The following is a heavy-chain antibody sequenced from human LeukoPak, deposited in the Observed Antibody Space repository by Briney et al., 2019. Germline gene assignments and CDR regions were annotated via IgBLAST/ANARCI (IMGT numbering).Heavy chain of an antibody. CDR2: IYHSGSA. Sequence: SETLSLTCAVSGGSISSSNWWIWVRQPPGKGLEWIGEIYHSGSANYNPSLKSRVTISVDTSKNQFSLKLSSVTAADTAVYYCAREMATISGGAFDIWGQGTMVTVSS. V-gene: IGHV4-4*02. CDR3: AREMATISGGAFDI. D-gene: IGHD5-24*01. CDR1: GGSISSSNW. J-gene: IGHJ3*02.